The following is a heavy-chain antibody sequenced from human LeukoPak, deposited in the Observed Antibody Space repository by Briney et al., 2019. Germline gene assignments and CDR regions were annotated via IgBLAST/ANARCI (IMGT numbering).Heavy chain of an antibody. CDR2: ISSDNTYT. CDR1: GFTFSSYA. J-gene: IGHJ4*02. D-gene: IGHD4-17*01. Sequence: PGGSLRLSCAASGFTFSSYAMSWVRQAPGKEMECVSYISSDNTYTNYADSVRGRFTISRDNAKNSLYLQMNSLRAEDTAVYYCVRGGPYGDYDAYWGQGTLVTVSS. CDR3: VRGGPYGDYDAY. V-gene: IGHV3-21*05.